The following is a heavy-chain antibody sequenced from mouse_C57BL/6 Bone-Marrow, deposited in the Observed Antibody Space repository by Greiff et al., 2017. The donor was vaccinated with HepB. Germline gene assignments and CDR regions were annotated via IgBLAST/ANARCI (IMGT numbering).Heavy chain of an antibody. CDR1: GYTFTDYY. Sequence: EVQLKQSGPVLVKPGASVKMSCKASGYTFTDYYMNWVKQSHGKSLEWIGVINPYNGGTSYNQKFKGKATLTVDKSSSTAYMELNSLTSEDSAVYYCARDPYYYGSSYWYFDVWGTGTTVTVSS. V-gene: IGHV1-19*01. J-gene: IGHJ1*03. CDR2: INPYNGGT. CDR3: ARDPYYYGSSYWYFDV. D-gene: IGHD1-1*01.